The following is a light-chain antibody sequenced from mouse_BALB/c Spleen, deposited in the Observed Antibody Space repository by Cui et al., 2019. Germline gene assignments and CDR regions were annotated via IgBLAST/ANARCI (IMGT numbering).Light chain of an antibody. J-gene: IGKJ1*01. CDR3: QQHYSTPWT. V-gene: IGKV6-17*01. Sequence: DIVMTQSQKFMSTSVGDRVSITCKASQDVSTSIAWYQQKPGKAPNLLIYSSSYRYPGVPDRLTGSGSWANFSFSIISMQAEDLAVYYCQQHYSTPWTFGGGTKLEIK. CDR1: QDVSTS. CDR2: SSS.